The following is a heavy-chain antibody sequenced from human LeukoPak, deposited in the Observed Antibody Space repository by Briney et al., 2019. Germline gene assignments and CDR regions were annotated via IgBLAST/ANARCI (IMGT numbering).Heavy chain of an antibody. CDR1: GFTFSSYG. V-gene: IGHV3-30*18. D-gene: IGHD5-12*01. Sequence: GGSLRLSCAASGFTFSSYGMHWVRQAPGKGLEWVAVISYDGSNKYYADSVKGRFTISRDNSKNTLYLQVNSLRAEDTAVYYCAKEYGYDNPPFDAFDIWGQGTMVTVSS. J-gene: IGHJ3*02. CDR3: AKEYGYDNPPFDAFDI. CDR2: ISYDGSNK.